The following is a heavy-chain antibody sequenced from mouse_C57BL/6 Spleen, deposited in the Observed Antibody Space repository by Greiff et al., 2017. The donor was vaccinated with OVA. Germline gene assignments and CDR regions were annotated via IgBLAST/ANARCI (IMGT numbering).Heavy chain of an antibody. CDR3: ARSEATDYFDY. Sequence: VKLMESGPELVKPGASVKISCKASGYAFSSSWMNWVKQRPGKGLEWIGRIYPGDGDTNYNGKFKGKATLTADKSSSTAYMQLSSLTSEDSAVYFCARSEATDYFDYWGQGTTLTVSS. J-gene: IGHJ2*01. CDR2: IYPGDGDT. V-gene: IGHV1-82*01. CDR1: GYAFSSSW. D-gene: IGHD3-2*02.